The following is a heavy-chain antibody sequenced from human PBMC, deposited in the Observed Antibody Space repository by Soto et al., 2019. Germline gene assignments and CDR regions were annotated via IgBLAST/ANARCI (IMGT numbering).Heavy chain of an antibody. CDR1: GFIFSNHY. D-gene: IGHD2-21*01. V-gene: IGHV3-7*03. Sequence: EVQLVESGGGLVQPGGSLRLSCAASGFIFSNHYMSWVRQAPGKGLEWVATIRQDGRETYYVDSLKGRFTISRVNAKASLSLQMNGLRAEDTAVYYCARLVAYFDTDGYHNGGYFDSWGQGTLVTVSS. J-gene: IGHJ4*02. CDR2: IRQDGRET. CDR3: ARLVAYFDTDGYHNGGYFDS.